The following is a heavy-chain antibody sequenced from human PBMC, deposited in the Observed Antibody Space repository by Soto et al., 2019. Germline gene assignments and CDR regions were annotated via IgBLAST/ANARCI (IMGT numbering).Heavy chain of an antibody. CDR3: ARGRRNGSGSYFASIFYFDY. D-gene: IGHD3-10*01. J-gene: IGHJ4*02. CDR1: GWSFIGYY. CDR2: INHSGST. V-gene: IGHV4-34*01. Sequence: PSETHSLTSTFYGWSFIGYYWSWIRQPTGKGLEWIGEINHSGSTNYNPSLKSRVTISVDTSKNQFSLKLSSVTAADTAVYYCARGRRNGSGSYFASIFYFDYWGQGTLVTVSS.